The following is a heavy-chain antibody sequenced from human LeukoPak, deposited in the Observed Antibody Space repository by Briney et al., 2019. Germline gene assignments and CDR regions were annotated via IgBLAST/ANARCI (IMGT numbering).Heavy chain of an antibody. CDR1: GFTFSSYS. Sequence: PGGTLRLSCAASGFTFSSYSLNWVREAPGKGLELVSYISSSISTRYYADSVKGRFTISGDNAKNSLYLQMNSLRDEDTAVYYCARVTTAAGDYWGQGTLVTVSS. CDR2: ISSSISTR. D-gene: IGHD6-13*01. CDR3: ARVTTAAGDY. V-gene: IGHV3-48*02. J-gene: IGHJ4*02.